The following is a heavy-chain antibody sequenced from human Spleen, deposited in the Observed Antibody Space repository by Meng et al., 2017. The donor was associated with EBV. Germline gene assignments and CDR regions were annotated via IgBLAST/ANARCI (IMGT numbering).Heavy chain of an antibody. J-gene: IGHJ5*02. CDR2: INHSGDT. Sequence: QVHLQQWGTGLLKPSETLSLTCGVEGWSFSGYYWSWIRQSPGKGLQWIGEINHSGDTVYDPSLKSRVTISIDTSKYQFSLNLTSVTAADTALYYCARGSGDYLKLECFDPWGQGTLVTVSS. V-gene: IGHV4-34*01. D-gene: IGHD4-17*01. CDR3: ARGSGDYLKLECFDP. CDR1: GWSFSGYY.